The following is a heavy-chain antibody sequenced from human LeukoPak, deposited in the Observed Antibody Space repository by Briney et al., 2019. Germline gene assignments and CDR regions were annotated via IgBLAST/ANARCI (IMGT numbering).Heavy chain of an antibody. J-gene: IGHJ5*02. D-gene: IGHD3-3*01. CDR3: ARGRLRFLEWYDP. V-gene: IGHV3-74*01. CDR2: INTDGSST. CDR1: GFTFSSYW. Sequence: GGSLRLSCAASGFTFSSYWMHWVRQAPGKGLVWVSRINTDGSSTSYADSVKGRFTISRDNAKNTLYLQMNSLRAEDTAVYYCARGRLRFLEWYDPWGQGTLVTVSS.